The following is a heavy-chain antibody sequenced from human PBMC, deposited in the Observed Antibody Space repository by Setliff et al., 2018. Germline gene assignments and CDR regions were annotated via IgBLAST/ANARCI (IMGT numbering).Heavy chain of an antibody. CDR2: ISGSGGST. J-gene: IGHJ6*02. Sequence: SCKASGGTFSSYAMSWVRQAPGKGLEWVSAISGSGGSTYYADSVNGRFTISRDNSKNTLYLQMNSLSGDDTAVYYCAKFISYYYYGMDGWGQGTTVTVSS. V-gene: IGHV3-23*01. CDR1: GGTFSSYA. CDR3: AKFISYYYYGMDG.